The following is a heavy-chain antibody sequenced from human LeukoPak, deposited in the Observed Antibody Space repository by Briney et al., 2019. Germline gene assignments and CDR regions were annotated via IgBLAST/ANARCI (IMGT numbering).Heavy chain of an antibody. J-gene: IGHJ4*02. V-gene: IGHV4-34*01. Sequence: SETLSLTCAVYGGSFSGYYWSWIRQPPGKGLEWIGEINHSGSTNYNPSLKSRVTISVDTSKNQFSLKLSSVTAADTAVYYCARGQSFGYWCQGTLVTVSS. CDR3: ARGQSFGY. CDR1: GGSFSGYY. CDR2: INHSGST.